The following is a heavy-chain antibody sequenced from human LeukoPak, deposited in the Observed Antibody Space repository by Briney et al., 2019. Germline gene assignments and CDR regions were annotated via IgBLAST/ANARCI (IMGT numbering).Heavy chain of an antibody. J-gene: IGHJ4*02. CDR2: IYYSGST. CDR3: AMTPTYSSGYYHPFDY. V-gene: IGHV4-30-4*08. CDR1: GGSISSGDYY. D-gene: IGHD3-22*01. Sequence: MASQTLSLTCTVSGGSISSGDYYWSWIRQPPGKGLEWIGYIYYSGSTYYNPSLKSRVTISVDTSKNQFSLKLSSVTAADTAVYHCAMTPTYSSGYYHPFDYWGQGTLVTVSS.